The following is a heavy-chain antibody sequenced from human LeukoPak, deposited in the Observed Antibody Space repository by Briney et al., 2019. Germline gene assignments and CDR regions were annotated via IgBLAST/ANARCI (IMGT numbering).Heavy chain of an antibody. D-gene: IGHD5-12*01. V-gene: IGHV1-8*01. J-gene: IGHJ6*02. CDR3: ARHVDIVDDGYYYYGMDV. CDR2: MNPNSGNT. CDR1: GYTFTSYD. Sequence: ASVKVSCKASGYTFTSYDINWVRQATGQGLEWMGWMNPNSGNTGYAQKFQGRVTMTRNTSISTAYMELSSLRSEDTAVYYCARHVDIVDDGYYYYGMDVWGQGTTVTVSS.